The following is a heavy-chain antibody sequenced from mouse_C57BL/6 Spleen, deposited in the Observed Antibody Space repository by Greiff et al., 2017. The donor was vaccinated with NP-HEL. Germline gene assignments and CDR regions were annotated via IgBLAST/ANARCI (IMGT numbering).Heavy chain of an antibody. CDR2: IDPETGGT. D-gene: IGHD1-1*01. J-gene: IGHJ2*01. CDR1: GYTFTDYE. CDR3: TIYYYGSPFDY. Sequence: QVQLKESGAELVRPGASVTLSCKASGYTFTDYEMHWVKQTPVHGLEWIGAIDPETGGTAYNQKFKGKAILTADKSSSTAYMELRSLTSEDSAVYYCTIYYYGSPFDYWGQGTTLTVSS. V-gene: IGHV1-15*01.